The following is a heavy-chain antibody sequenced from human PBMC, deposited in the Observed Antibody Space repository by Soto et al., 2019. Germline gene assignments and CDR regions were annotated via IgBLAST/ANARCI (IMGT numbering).Heavy chain of an antibody. CDR2: ISWNSGSI. J-gene: IGHJ4*02. D-gene: IGHD3-16*01. V-gene: IGHV3-9*01. Sequence: GGSLRLSCAASGFTFDDYAMHWVRQAPGKGLEWVSGISWNSGSIGYADSVKGRFTISRDNAKNSLYLQMNSLRAEDTALYYCAKDFLEGGAGEYADYDYIWGGFDYWGQGTLVTVSS. CDR1: GFTFDDYA. CDR3: AKDFLEGGAGEYADYDYIWGGFDY.